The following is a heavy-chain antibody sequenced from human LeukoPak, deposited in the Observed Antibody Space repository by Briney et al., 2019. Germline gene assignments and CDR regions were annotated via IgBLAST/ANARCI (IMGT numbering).Heavy chain of an antibody. D-gene: IGHD5-24*01. CDR3: ARLDMATINFDE. Sequence: SETLSLTCTVSGGSISSSGYYWGWIRQPPGKGLEWIGSFSYSGNTYYNPSLRSRVTISVDTSKNQFSLKLRSVTAADTAVYYCARLDMATINFDEWGQGTLVTVSS. V-gene: IGHV4-39*01. CDR1: GGSISSSGYY. J-gene: IGHJ4*02. CDR2: FSYSGNT.